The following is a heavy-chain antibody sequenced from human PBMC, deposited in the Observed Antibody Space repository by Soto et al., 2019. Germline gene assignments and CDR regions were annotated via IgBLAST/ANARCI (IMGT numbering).Heavy chain of an antibody. V-gene: IGHV1-69*13. CDR1: GGTFSSYA. D-gene: IGHD2-2*01. Sequence: SVKVSCKASGGTFSSYAISWVRQAPGQGLEWMGGIIPIFGTANYAQKFQGRVTITADESTSTAYMELSSLRSEDTAVYYCARRLGCSSTSCLSYNWFDPWGQGILVTVSS. J-gene: IGHJ5*02. CDR2: IIPIFGTA. CDR3: ARRLGCSSTSCLSYNWFDP.